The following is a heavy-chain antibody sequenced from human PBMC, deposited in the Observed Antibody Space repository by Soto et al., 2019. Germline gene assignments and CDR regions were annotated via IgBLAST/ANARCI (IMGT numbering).Heavy chain of an antibody. Sequence: GGSLRLSCAASGFTFSSYAMHWVRQAPGKGLEWVAVISYDGSNKYYADSVKGRFTISRDNSKNTLYLQMNSLRAEDTAVYYCARDKSSDYYGSGSYYYYGMDVWGQGTTVTVSS. CDR1: GFTFSSYA. CDR2: ISYDGSNK. CDR3: ARDKSSDYYGSGSYYYYGMDV. D-gene: IGHD3-10*01. V-gene: IGHV3-30*04. J-gene: IGHJ6*02.